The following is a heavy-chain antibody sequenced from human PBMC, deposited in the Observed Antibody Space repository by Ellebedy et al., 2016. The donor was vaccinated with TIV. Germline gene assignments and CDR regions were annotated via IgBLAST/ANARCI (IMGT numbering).Heavy chain of an antibody. CDR3: ARDCSGGSCYSAQYYYYGMDV. Sequence: GESLKISCAASGFTVSSNYMSWVRQAPGKGLEWVLVIYSGGSTYYADSVKGRFTISRDNSKNTLYLQMNSLRAEDTAVYYCARDCSGGSCYSAQYYYYGMDVWGQGTTVTVSS. CDR1: GFTVSSNY. D-gene: IGHD2-15*01. CDR2: IYSGGST. J-gene: IGHJ6*02. V-gene: IGHV3-66*01.